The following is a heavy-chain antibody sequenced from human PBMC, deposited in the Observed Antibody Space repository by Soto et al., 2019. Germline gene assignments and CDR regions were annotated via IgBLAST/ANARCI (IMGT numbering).Heavy chain of an antibody. CDR2: IIPLFGTP. J-gene: IGHJ5*01. D-gene: IGHD2-21*01. Sequence: QVQLVQSGAEVKKPGSSLKVSCKTSGVTFSTSGISWVRQGPGQGLEWMGGIIPLFGTPKYARKFQGRVSITAGQSATTKYLELSGLSSDDTAIYYCARVSPSICGCGNCYRLDRCFDSWGEGSQVVVSS. V-gene: IGHV1-69*01. CDR1: GVTFSTSG. CDR3: ARVSPSICGCGNCYRLDRCFDS.